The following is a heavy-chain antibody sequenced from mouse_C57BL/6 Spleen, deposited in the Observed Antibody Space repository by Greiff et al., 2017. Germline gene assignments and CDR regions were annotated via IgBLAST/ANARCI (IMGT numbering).Heavy chain of an antibody. CDR3: ARSGNPYAMDY. CDR2: INPNNGGT. CDR1: GYTFTDYN. J-gene: IGHJ4*01. D-gene: IGHD2-1*01. V-gene: IGHV1-18*01. Sequence: EVQLQQSGPELVKPGASVKISCKASGYTFTDYNMDWVKQSHGKSLEWIGDINPNNGGTIYNQKFKGKATLTVDKSSSTAYMELRSLTSEDTAVYYCARSGNPYAMDYWGQGTSVTVSA.